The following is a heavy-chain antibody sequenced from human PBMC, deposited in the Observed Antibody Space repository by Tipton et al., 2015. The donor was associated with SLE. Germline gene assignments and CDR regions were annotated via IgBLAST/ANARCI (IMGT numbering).Heavy chain of an antibody. Sequence: TLSLTCTVSGGSVSSGSYYWGWIRQPPGKGLEWIGSVYHSGNTDYNPSLQSRVTISVDTSKNQFSLKLSSVTAAETAVYYCARDKGTVVVLHAFDIWGQGTMVTATS. CDR3: ARDKGTVVVLHAFDI. J-gene: IGHJ3*02. CDR2: VYHSGNT. CDR1: GGSVSSGSYY. V-gene: IGHV4-39*07. D-gene: IGHD3-22*01.